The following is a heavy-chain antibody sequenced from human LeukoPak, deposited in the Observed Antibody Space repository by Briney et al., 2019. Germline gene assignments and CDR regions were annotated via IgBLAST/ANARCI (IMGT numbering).Heavy chain of an antibody. CDR1: GGTFSSYA. V-gene: IGHV1-69*01. D-gene: IGHD6-25*01. CDR3: ARDRHNSGTAARGFDY. J-gene: IGHJ4*02. Sequence: SVKVSCKASGGTFSSYAISWVRQAPGQGLEWMGGIIPIFGTANYAQKFQGRVTITADESTSTAYMELSSLRSEDTAVYYCARDRHNSGTAARGFDYWGQGTLVTVSS. CDR2: IIPIFGTA.